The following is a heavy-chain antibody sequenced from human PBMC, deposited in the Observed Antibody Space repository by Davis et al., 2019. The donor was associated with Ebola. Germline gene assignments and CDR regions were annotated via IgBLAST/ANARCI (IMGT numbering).Heavy chain of an antibody. CDR2: IYYSGST. V-gene: IGHV4-39*01. CDR1: GGSISRSSYY. D-gene: IGHD3-22*01. Sequence: PSETLSLTCTVSGGSISRSSYYWGWIRQPPGKGLEWIGSIYYSGSTFYNPSLKSRVTISVDTSKNQFSLKLSSVTAADTAVYYCARRIKTHFVNYYDSSGHIDYWGQGTLVTVSS. CDR3: ARRIKTHFVNYYDSSGHIDY. J-gene: IGHJ4*02.